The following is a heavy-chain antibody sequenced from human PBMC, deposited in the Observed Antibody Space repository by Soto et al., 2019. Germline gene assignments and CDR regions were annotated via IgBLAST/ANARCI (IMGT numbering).Heavy chain of an antibody. CDR2: IYSGGWT. Sequence: EGQLVESGGGLIQPGGSLRLSCAASGFSVSSNYMTWVRQAPGKGLEWVSLIYSGGWTYYADSVKGRFTISRDNSQNTLSLQMNSLRVEDTAVYYCARGPPAIAYWGQGTLVTVSS. V-gene: IGHV3-53*01. D-gene: IGHD2-2*01. CDR1: GFSVSSNY. J-gene: IGHJ4*02. CDR3: ARGPPAIAY.